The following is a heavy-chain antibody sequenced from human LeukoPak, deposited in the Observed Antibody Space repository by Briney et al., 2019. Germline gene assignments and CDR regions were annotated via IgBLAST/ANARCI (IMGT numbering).Heavy chain of an antibody. Sequence: KPRGPLRLSCAASGFTFSDYYMGWIRQTPGKGLEWVSYISSSSGHTEYADSVKGRFTVSRDNAKNSLFLQLNSLRADDTAVYYCARVGSIAAAGTPDYWGQGTLVTVSS. V-gene: IGHV3-11*06. CDR1: GFTFSDYY. CDR3: ARVGSIAAAGTPDY. CDR2: ISSSSGHT. D-gene: IGHD6-13*01. J-gene: IGHJ4*02.